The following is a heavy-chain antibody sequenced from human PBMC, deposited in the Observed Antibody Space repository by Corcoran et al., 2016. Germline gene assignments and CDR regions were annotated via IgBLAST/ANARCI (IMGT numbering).Heavy chain of an antibody. D-gene: IGHD3-3*01. CDR3: TTELTSGGYDFWSGRNNERYFDY. CDR2: IKSKTDGGTT. Sequence: EVQLVESGGGLVKPGGSLRLSCAASGFTFSNAWMNWVRQAPGKGLEWVGRIKSKTDGGTTDYAAPVKGRFTISRDDSKNTLYLQMNSLKTEDTAVYYCTTELTSGGYDFWSGRNNERYFDYWGQGTLVTVSS. V-gene: IGHV3-15*07. J-gene: IGHJ4*02. CDR1: GFTFSNAW.